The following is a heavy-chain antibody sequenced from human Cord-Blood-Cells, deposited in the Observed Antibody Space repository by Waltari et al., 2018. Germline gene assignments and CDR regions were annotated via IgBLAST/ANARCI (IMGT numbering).Heavy chain of an antibody. D-gene: IGHD2-2*01. CDR2: IYPGDSDT. CDR3: ARQGCSSTSCYNGLDP. V-gene: IGHV5-51*01. J-gene: IGHJ5*02. CDR1: GYRFTSYW. Sequence: EVQLVQSGAEVKKPGESPQLSCTGSGYRFTSYWIGWVRQMPGKGLEWMGIIYPGDSDTRYSPSFQGQVTISADKSISTAYLQWSSLKASDTAMYYCARQGCSSTSCYNGLDPWGQGTLVTVSS.